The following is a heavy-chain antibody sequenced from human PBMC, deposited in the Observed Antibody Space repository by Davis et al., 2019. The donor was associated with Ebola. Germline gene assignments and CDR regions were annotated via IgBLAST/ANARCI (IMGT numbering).Heavy chain of an antibody. CDR3: ARSFGSGIKGREINWFDP. J-gene: IGHJ5*02. D-gene: IGHD3-10*01. Sequence: MPSETLSLTCTVSGGSISSYYWSWIRQPPGKGLEWIGYMYYSGSTNYNPSLKSRVTISVDTSKNQFSLKLSSVTAADTAVYYCARSFGSGIKGREINWFDPWGQGTLVTVSS. V-gene: IGHV4-59*01. CDR1: GGSISSYY. CDR2: MYYSGST.